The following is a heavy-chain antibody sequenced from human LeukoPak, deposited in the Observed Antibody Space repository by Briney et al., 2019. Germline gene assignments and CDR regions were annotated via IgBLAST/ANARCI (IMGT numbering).Heavy chain of an antibody. D-gene: IGHD2-21*02. V-gene: IGHV1-18*04. CDR1: GYTFTSYG. J-gene: IGHJ4*02. CDR3: ARGGDIVVVTAIVPFDY. Sequence: ASVKVSCKASGYTFTSYGISWVRQAPGQGLEWTGWISAYNGNTNYAQKLQGRVTMTTDTSTSTAYMELRSLRSDDTAVYYCARGGDIVVVTAIVPFDYWGQGTLVTVSS. CDR2: ISAYNGNT.